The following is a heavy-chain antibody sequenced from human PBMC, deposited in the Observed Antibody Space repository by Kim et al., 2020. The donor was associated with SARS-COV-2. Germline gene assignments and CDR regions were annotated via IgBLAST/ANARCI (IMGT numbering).Heavy chain of an antibody. Sequence: LKSRVPISVDTSKNHFSLKLSSVTAADTAVYYCARHLLRIAAAVTVGFDPWGQGTLVTVSS. J-gene: IGHJ5*02. D-gene: IGHD6-13*01. CDR3: ARHLLRIAAAVTVGFDP. V-gene: IGHV4-39*01.